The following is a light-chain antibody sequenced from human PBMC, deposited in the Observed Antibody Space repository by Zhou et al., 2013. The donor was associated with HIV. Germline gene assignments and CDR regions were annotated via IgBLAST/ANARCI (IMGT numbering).Light chain of an antibody. V-gene: IGKV3-20*01. J-gene: IGKJ1*01. CDR2: GAS. CDR1: QSVSSNY. Sequence: EIVLTQSPGTLSLSPGERATLSCRASQSVSSNYLAWYQQKPGQAPRLLIYGASSRATGIPDRFSGSGSGADFTLTISRLEPEDFAVYYCQQYGSSPGTFGQGTKVE. CDR3: QQYGSSPGT.